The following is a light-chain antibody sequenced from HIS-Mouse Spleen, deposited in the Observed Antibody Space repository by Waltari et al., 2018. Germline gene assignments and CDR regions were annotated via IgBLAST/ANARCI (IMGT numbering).Light chain of an antibody. V-gene: IGLV2-23*01. Sequence: QSALTQPASVSGSPGQSITISCTGTSSYVGSYNLFSWYHPRPGKAPKLMIYAGSKRPSGVSNRFSGSKSGNTASLTISGLQAEDEADYYCCSYAGSSTFVVFGGGTKLTVL. J-gene: IGLJ2*01. CDR3: CSYAGSSTFVV. CDR2: AGS. CDR1: SSYVGSYNL.